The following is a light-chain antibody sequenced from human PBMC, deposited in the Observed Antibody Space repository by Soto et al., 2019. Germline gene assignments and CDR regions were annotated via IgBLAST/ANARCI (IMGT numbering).Light chain of an antibody. CDR2: GAS. V-gene: IGKV3-20*01. Sequence: EIVLTQSPGTLSLSPGERATLSCRASQSVSSSYLAWYQQKPGQAPRLLIYGASSRATGIPDRFSGSGSVTDFTITISRLEPEDFAVYYCQQYGSSYTFGQGTKLEIK. J-gene: IGKJ2*01. CDR3: QQYGSSYT. CDR1: QSVSSSY.